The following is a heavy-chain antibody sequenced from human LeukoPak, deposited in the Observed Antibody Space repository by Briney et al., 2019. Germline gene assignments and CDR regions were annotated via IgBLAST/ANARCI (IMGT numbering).Heavy chain of an antibody. J-gene: IGHJ3*02. CDR2: INPNSGGT. CDR1: GYTFTGYY. CDR3: ARELGYCSGGSCWHAFDI. D-gene: IGHD2-15*01. V-gene: IGHV1-2*02. Sequence: ASVKVSCKASGYTFTGYYMHWVRQAPGQGLEWMGWINPNSGGTNYAQKFQGRVTMTRDTSISTAYMELSRLRSDDTAVYYCARELGYCSGGSCWHAFDIWGQGTMVTVSS.